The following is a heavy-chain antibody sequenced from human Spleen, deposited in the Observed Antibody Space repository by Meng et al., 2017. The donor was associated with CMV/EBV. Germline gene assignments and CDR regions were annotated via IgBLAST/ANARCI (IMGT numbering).Heavy chain of an antibody. CDR2: VRFDASNK. J-gene: IGHJ4*02. Sequence: SCAASRFTFSVYGMPWLRQAPGKGLEWVAFVRFDASNKYYADSVKGRFTISRDNSKSTLYLQMNSLRAEDTAVYYCANEQDYGARDYWGQGTLVTVSS. CDR1: RFTFSVYG. CDR3: ANEQDYGARDY. D-gene: IGHD4-17*01. V-gene: IGHV3-30*02.